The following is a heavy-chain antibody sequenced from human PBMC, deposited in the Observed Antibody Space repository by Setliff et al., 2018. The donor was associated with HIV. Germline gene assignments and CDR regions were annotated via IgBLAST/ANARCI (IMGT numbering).Heavy chain of an antibody. CDR3: ARQLYSSGWYLYYFDH. Sequence: SETLSLTCTVSGGSISSHYWSWIRQPPGKGLEWIGSIYYSGSTNYNPSLKSRVTISVDTSKNQFSLKLSSVTAADTAVYYCARQLYSSGWYLYYFDHWGQGTLVTVSS. CDR1: GGSISSHY. V-gene: IGHV4-59*11. J-gene: IGHJ4*02. CDR2: IYYSGST. D-gene: IGHD6-19*01.